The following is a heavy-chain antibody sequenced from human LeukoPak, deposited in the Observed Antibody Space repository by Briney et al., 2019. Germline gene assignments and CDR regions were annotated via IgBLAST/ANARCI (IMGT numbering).Heavy chain of an antibody. J-gene: IGHJ3*02. Sequence: GGSLRLSCAASGFTFSSYAMHWVRQAPGKGLEWVAVISYDGSNKYYADSVKGRFTISRDNAKNSLYLQMNSLRAEDTAVYYCAIHPGAFDIWGQGTMVTVSS. CDR3: AIHPGAFDI. V-gene: IGHV3-30-3*01. CDR2: ISYDGSNK. CDR1: GFTFSSYA. D-gene: IGHD3-10*01.